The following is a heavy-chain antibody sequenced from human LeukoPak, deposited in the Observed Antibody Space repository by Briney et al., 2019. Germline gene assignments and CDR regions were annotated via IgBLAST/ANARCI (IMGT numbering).Heavy chain of an antibody. Sequence: PGGSLRLSCAASGFTFSSYDMHWVRQAPGKGLERVAFIRYDGSNKYNADSVKGRFTISRDNSKNTLYLQMNSLRTEDTAVYYCASGTYLREMDVWGKGTTVTISS. CDR3: ASGTYLREMDV. V-gene: IGHV3-30*02. J-gene: IGHJ6*04. D-gene: IGHD3-10*01. CDR2: IRYDGSNK. CDR1: GFTFSSYD.